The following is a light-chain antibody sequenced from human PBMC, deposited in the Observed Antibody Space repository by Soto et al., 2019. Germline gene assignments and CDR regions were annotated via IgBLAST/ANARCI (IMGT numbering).Light chain of an antibody. CDR3: QQSYSTSRT. CDR2: AAS. Sequence: DIQMTQSPSSLSASVGDRVTITCRASQSISNYLNWYQQKPGKAPKLLIYAASSLQSGVPSRFSGSGSATDFTLTISSLQPEDFATYYCQQSYSTSRTFGGGTKVEIK. CDR1: QSISNY. J-gene: IGKJ4*01. V-gene: IGKV1-39*01.